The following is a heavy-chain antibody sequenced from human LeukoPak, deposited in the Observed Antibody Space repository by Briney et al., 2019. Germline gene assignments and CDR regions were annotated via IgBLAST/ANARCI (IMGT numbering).Heavy chain of an antibody. J-gene: IGHJ4*02. D-gene: IGHD2-15*01. CDR1: GGSFSGYY. V-gene: IGHV4-34*01. CDR2: IYYSGST. CDR3: ARQGGYCSGGSCYTLY. Sequence: SETLSLTCAVYGGSFSGYYWSWIRQPPGKGLEWIGSIYYSGSTYYNPSLKSRVTISVDTSKNQFSLKLSSVTAADTAVYYCARQGGYCSGGSCYTLYWGQGTLVTVSS.